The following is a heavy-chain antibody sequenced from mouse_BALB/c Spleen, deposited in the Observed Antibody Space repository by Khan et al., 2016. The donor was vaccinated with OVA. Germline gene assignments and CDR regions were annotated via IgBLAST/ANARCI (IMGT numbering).Heavy chain of an antibody. Sequence: QIQLVQSGPELKKPGETVKISCKASGYTFTDYSMHWVKQAPGKGLKWMGWINTETGEPTYADDFKGRFAFSLETSASTAYLQINNLKNEDTATYFCARRLHWYCDVGGAGTTVTVAS. V-gene: IGHV9-2-1*01. CDR1: GYTFTDYS. D-gene: IGHD1-2*01. CDR2: INTETGEP. CDR3: ARRLHWYCDV. J-gene: IGHJ1*01.